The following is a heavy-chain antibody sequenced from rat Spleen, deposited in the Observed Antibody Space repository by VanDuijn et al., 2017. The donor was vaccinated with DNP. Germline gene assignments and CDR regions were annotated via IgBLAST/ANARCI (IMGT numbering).Heavy chain of an antibody. CDR3: ALLQWSGYSTLDA. CDR1: EFTFSNSD. Sequence: EVQLVESGGGLVQPGGSLKLSCAASEFTFSNSDVAWVRQAPTKGLEWVASISYYGGSAYYGDSVKGRFTISRDNAKSTLSLQMNSLRSEDMATYFCALLQWSGYSTLDAWGQGTSVTVSS. V-gene: IGHV5-20*01. D-gene: IGHD1-1*01. J-gene: IGHJ4*01. CDR2: ISYYGGSA.